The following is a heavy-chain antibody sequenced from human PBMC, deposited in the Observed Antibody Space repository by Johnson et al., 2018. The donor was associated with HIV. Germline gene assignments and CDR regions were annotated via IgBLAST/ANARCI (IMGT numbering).Heavy chain of an antibody. J-gene: IGHJ3*02. CDR2: IGTAGDK. D-gene: IGHD2-8*02. CDR3: GRESTGAGTAFDI. V-gene: IGHV3-13*01. CDR1: GFTFSSYD. Sequence: VQLVESGGGVVQPGRSLRLSCAASGFTFSSYDMHWVRQATGKGLEWVSAIGTAGDKYYVDSVKGRFTIYRDNAQNLLYLQMNSLRDEDTAVYYCGRESTGAGTAFDIWGQGTMVTVSS.